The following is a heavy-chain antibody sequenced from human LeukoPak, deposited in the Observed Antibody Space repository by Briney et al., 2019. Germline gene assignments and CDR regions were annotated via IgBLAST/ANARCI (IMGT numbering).Heavy chain of an antibody. CDR1: GYSFTSYW. D-gene: IGHD2-15*01. V-gene: IGHV5-51*01. CDR2: IYPGDSDT. Sequence: GESLKISCKGSGYSFTSYWIGWVRQMPGKGLEWMGIIYPGDSDTRYSPSFQGQVTISAGKSISTAYLQWSSLKASDTAMYYCARQAQHCSGGSCYSYYFDYWGQGTLVTVSS. CDR3: ARQAQHCSGGSCYSYYFDY. J-gene: IGHJ4*02.